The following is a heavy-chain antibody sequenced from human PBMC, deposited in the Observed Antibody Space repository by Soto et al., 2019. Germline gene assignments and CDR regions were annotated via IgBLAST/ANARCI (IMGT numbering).Heavy chain of an antibody. CDR3: AKCPPSPKRRVTSH. J-gene: IGHJ4*02. Sequence: EVLLLESGGGLVQPGGSLRLSCAASGFAFSSSAMAWVRQAPGKGLQWVSAITVAGGGTYYADSVKGRFTISRDNPKNTLSLQINTLSAEDTALYFCAKCPPSPKRRVTSHWAQGPLVSVSP. CDR1: GFAFSSSA. CDR2: ITVAGGGT. V-gene: IGHV3-23*01.